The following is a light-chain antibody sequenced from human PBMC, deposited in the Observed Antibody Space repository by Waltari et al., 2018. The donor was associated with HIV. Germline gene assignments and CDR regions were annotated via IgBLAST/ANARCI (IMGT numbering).Light chain of an antibody. CDR3: QQYYSTPPP. CDR2: WAS. V-gene: IGKV4-1*01. CDR1: QNVLHSSNTMNY. Sequence: DIVMTRSPDSLAVSLGERAAINCKTSQNVLHSSNTMNYLPWYQHKLGQPPKLLFYWASARESVVPDRFSGSGSGTDFSLTVRSLQADDVAVYCCQQYYSTPPPFGPGTKLEIK. J-gene: IGKJ2*01.